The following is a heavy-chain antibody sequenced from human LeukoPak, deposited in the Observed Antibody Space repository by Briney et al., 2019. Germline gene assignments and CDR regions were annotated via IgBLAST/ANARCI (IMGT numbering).Heavy chain of an antibody. CDR2: IKPNSGGT. J-gene: IGHJ4*02. Sequence: ASVKVSCKASGYTFTGYYMHWVRQAPGQGLEWMGWIKPNSGGTNYAQKFQGRVTMTRDTSISTAYKELSRLRSDDTAVYYCARVGTVKTTFDYWGQGTLVTVSS. D-gene: IGHD2-21*02. CDR1: GYTFTGYY. CDR3: ARVGTVKTTFDY. V-gene: IGHV1-2*02.